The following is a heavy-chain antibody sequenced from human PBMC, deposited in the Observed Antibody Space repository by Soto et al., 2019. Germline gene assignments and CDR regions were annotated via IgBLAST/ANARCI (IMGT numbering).Heavy chain of an antibody. Sequence: SVKVSCKASGGTFSSYAISWVRQAPGQGLEWMGGIIPIFGTANYAQKFQGRVTITADESTSTAYMELSSLRSEDTAVYYCARFNGLTMVRGVPPLGDAFDIWGQGTMVTVS. D-gene: IGHD3-10*01. CDR2: IIPIFGTA. CDR1: GGTFSSYA. V-gene: IGHV1-69*13. CDR3: ARFNGLTMVRGVPPLGDAFDI. J-gene: IGHJ3*02.